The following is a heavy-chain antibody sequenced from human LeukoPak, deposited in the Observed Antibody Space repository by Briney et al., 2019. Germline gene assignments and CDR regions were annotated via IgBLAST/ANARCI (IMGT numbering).Heavy chain of an antibody. V-gene: IGHV3-21*01. J-gene: IGHJ3*02. D-gene: IGHD4-23*01. Sequence: GGSLRLSCAASGFTFSDHSMNWVRQAPGKGLQWVSSISSSSSFIYYADSVKGRFTISRDNAKNSLYLQMSSLRAEDTAVYYCAREGDYGGNSDAFDIWGQGTMVTVSS. CDR2: ISSSSSFI. CDR1: GFTFSDHS. CDR3: AREGDYGGNSDAFDI.